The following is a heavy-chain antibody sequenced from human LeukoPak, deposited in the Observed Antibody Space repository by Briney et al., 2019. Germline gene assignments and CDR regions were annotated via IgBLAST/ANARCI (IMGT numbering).Heavy chain of an antibody. J-gene: IGHJ5*02. V-gene: IGHV3-66*01. D-gene: IGHD2-15*01. CDR3: ARVVVAATPNEWFDP. CDR1: GFTVSSNY. CDR2: IYSDGRT. Sequence: GGSLRLSCAASGFTVSSNYMSWVRQAPGKGLEWVSVIYSDGRTFYADSVKGRFTISRDNSKNTVYLQMNSLRADDTAVYYCARVVVAATPNEWFDPWGQGTLDTVSS.